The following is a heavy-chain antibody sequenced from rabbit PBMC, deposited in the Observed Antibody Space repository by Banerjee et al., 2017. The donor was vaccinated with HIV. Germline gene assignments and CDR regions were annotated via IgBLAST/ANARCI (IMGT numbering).Heavy chain of an antibody. Sequence: QEQLVESGGGLVQPGGSLKLSCKASGFDFSHYGVSWVRQAPGKGLEWIACINAVTGKAVYASWAKGRFTFSKTSSTTVTLQMTSLTAADTATYFCARDLAGVIGWNFYLWGPGTLVTVS. CDR2: INAVTGKA. V-gene: IGHV1S45*01. CDR3: ARDLAGVIGWNFYL. D-gene: IGHD4-1*01. J-gene: IGHJ4*01. CDR1: GFDFSHYG.